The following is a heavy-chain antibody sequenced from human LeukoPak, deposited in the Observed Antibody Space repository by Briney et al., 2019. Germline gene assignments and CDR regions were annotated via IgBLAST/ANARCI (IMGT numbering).Heavy chain of an antibody. D-gene: IGHD6-13*01. V-gene: IGHV4-34*01. Sequence: SETLSLTCAVYGGSFSGYYWSWIRQPPGKGLEWIGEVNHSGSTNYNPSLKSRVTISVDTSKNQFSLKLSSVTAADTAVYYCARGLAAAGTLYYYYYMDVWGKGTTVTVSS. CDR2: VNHSGST. J-gene: IGHJ6*03. CDR1: GGSFSGYY. CDR3: ARGLAAAGTLYYYYYMDV.